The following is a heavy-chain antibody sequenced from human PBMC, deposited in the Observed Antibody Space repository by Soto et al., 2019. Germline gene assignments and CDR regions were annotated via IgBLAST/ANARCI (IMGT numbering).Heavy chain of an antibody. Sequence: QITLKESGPTLVKPTQTLTLTCTFSGFSLSTTGVCVGWIRQPPGKALEWLALIYWDDDKRSSPSLKSRLTITKDTSKNQVVLTMTNIDPVDTATYFCSHFHDYDSAGEYFDSWGQGTLVTVSS. D-gene: IGHD3-22*01. J-gene: IGHJ4*02. V-gene: IGHV2-5*02. CDR1: GFSLSTTGVC. CDR2: IYWDDDK. CDR3: SHFHDYDSAGEYFDS.